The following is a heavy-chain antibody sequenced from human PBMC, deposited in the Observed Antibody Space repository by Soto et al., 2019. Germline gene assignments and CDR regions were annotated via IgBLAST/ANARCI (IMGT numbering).Heavy chain of an antibody. CDR1: GGSISSGDYY. Sequence: TLSLTCTVSGGSISSGDYYWNWIRQPPGKGLEWIGYIHHSGSTYYNPSLQSRLTISVDTSKNQFSLRLKSVTAADTAVYSCARGLPDGEFYFDSWGLGTLVTVS. CDR2: IHHSGST. D-gene: IGHD3-10*01. J-gene: IGHJ4*02. V-gene: IGHV4-30-4*01. CDR3: ARGLPDGEFYFDS.